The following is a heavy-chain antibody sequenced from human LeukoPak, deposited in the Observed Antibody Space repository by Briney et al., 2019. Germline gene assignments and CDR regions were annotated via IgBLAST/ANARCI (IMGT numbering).Heavy chain of an antibody. Sequence: PGGSLRLSCAATGFTFSSYWMNWVRQAPGKGLEWVANIKQDGSEEFYVDSVKGRFTISRDNAKNSLYLQMNSLRAEDTAVYYCARGAAVDYWGQGTLVTVSS. D-gene: IGHD6-13*01. J-gene: IGHJ4*02. CDR2: IKQDGSEE. V-gene: IGHV3-7*03. CDR3: ARGAAVDY. CDR1: GFTFSSYW.